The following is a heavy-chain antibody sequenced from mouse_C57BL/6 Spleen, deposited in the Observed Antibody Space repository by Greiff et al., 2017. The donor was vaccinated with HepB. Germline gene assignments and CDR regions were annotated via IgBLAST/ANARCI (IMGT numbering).Heavy chain of an antibody. Sequence: VQLQQSGAELVRPGPSVKVSCKASGYAFTNYLIEWVKQRPGQGLEWIGVINPGSGGTNYNEKFKGKATLTADKSSSTAYMQLSSLTSEDSAVYFCARSGITTVVWYFDVWGTGTTVTVSS. J-gene: IGHJ1*03. CDR3: ARSGITTVVWYFDV. CDR2: INPGSGGT. V-gene: IGHV1-54*01. D-gene: IGHD1-1*01. CDR1: GYAFTNYL.